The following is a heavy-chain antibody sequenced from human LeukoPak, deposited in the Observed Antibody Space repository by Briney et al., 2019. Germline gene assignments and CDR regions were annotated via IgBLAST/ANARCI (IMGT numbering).Heavy chain of an antibody. CDR3: ATHSSGWYLRSQIDY. D-gene: IGHD6-19*01. Sequence: PGGSLRLSCAASGFTFSSYWMHWVRQAPGKGLEWVSGINWNGGSTGYADSVKGRFTISRDNAKNSLYLQMSSLRAEDTALYYCATHSSGWYLRSQIDYWGQGTLVTVSS. J-gene: IGHJ4*02. V-gene: IGHV3-20*04. CDR1: GFTFSSYW. CDR2: INWNGGST.